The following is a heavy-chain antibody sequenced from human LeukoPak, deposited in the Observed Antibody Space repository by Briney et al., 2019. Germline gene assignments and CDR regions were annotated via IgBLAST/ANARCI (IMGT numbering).Heavy chain of an antibody. J-gene: IGHJ6*02. CDR1: GCTFSNAW. V-gene: IGHV3-15*01. Sequence: KSGGSLRLSCAASGCTFSNAWMSWVRQAPGKGLEWVGRIKSNADGRSTDYAARGKGRFTISRDDSKNTLYLQMNSLKTEHTAVYYCTTAPYYYYGMHVWGQGTTVTVSS. CDR3: TTAPYYYYGMHV. CDR2: IKSNADGRST.